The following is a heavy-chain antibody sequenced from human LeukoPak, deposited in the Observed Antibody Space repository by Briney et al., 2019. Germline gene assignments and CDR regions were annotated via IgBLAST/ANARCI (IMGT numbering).Heavy chain of an antibody. J-gene: IGHJ4*02. V-gene: IGHV5-51*01. Sequence: GESLKISCKGSGYSFTSYWIGWVRQMPGKGLEWMGIIYPGDSDTRYNPSFQGQVTISADKSISTAYLQWSSLKASDTAMYYCARGVEMATSLYDYWGQGTLVTVSS. D-gene: IGHD5-24*01. CDR2: IYPGDSDT. CDR3: ARGVEMATSLYDY. CDR1: GYSFTSYW.